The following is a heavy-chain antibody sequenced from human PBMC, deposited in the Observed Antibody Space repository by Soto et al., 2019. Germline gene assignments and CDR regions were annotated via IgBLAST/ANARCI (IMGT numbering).Heavy chain of an antibody. D-gene: IGHD3-9*01. CDR2: IYYSGST. CDR1: GGSISSYY. V-gene: IGHV4-59*01. CDR3: ARANYDILTGYYAPRYYYYGMDV. J-gene: IGHJ6*02. Sequence: SETLSLTCTVSGGSISSYYWSWIRQPPGKGLEWIGYIYYSGSTNYNPSLKSRVTISVDTSKNQFSLKLSSVTAADTAVYYCARANYDILTGYYAPRYYYYGMDVWGQGTTVTVSS.